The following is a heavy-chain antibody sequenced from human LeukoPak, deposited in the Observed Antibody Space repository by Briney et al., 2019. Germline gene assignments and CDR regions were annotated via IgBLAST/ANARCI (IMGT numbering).Heavy chain of an antibody. V-gene: IGHV4-34*11. CDR3: ARGYDIDV. J-gene: IGHJ6*02. CDR2: IYYTGTT. Sequence: PSGTLSLTCAVYGGSFSAYYWSWVRQPPGKALEWIGYIYYTGTTKYNPSLKSRATISLDTSKNQLSLKLTSVTAADTALFFCARGYDIDVWGQGTTVTVSS. CDR1: GGSFSAYY.